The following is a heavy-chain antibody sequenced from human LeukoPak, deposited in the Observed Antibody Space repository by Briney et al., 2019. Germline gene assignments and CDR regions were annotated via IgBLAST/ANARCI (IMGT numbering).Heavy chain of an antibody. Sequence: GGSLRLSCAASGFTFSSYSMNWVRQAPGKGLEWVSVIYSGGSTYYADSVKGRFTISRDNSRNTLYLQMNSLRAEDTAVYYCARVGYDYVWGSYGPIDYWGQGTLVTVSS. CDR2: IYSGGST. CDR1: GFTFSSYS. CDR3: ARVGYDYVWGSYGPIDY. V-gene: IGHV3-53*01. J-gene: IGHJ4*02. D-gene: IGHD3-16*01.